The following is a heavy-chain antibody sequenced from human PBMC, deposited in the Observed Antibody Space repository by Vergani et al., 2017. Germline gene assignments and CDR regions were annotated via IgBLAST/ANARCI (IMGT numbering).Heavy chain of an antibody. V-gene: IGHV3-66*02. CDR3: ARDPTPGVNGSDY. CDR2: IYSGGST. J-gene: IGHJ4*02. D-gene: IGHD1-14*01. Sequence: EVQLVESGGGLVQPGGSLRLSCAASGFTVSSNYMSWVRQAPGKGLEWVSVIYSGGSTYYADSVKGRFTISRDNSKNTLYLQMNSLRAEDTAVYYCARDPTPGVNGSDYRGQGTLVTVSS. CDR1: GFTVSSNY.